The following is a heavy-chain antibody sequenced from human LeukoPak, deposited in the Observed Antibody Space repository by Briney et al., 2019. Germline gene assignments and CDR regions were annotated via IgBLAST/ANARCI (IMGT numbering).Heavy chain of an antibody. J-gene: IGHJ4*02. CDR1: GFTFSNYA. CDR2: ISDDGNNK. V-gene: IGHV3-30-3*01. Sequence: GGSLRLSCTGSGFTFSNYAIHWVRQAPGKGLEWVAVISDDGNNKYYADSVKGRFTISRDNSKNTLYLQMNSLRAEDTAVYHCAIRYPDARSPYWGQGTLVTVSS. CDR3: AIRYPDARSPY. D-gene: IGHD1-14*01.